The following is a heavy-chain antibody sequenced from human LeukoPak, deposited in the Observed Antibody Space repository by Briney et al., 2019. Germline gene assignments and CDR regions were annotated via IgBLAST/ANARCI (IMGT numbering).Heavy chain of an antibody. D-gene: IGHD3-10*01. V-gene: IGHV4-59*12. CDR1: GGSISSYY. J-gene: IGHJ3*02. CDR3: ARGYYGDAFDI. Sequence: PSETLSLTCTVSGGSISSYYWSWIRQPPGKGLEWIGYIYYSGSTNYNPSLKSRVTISVDTSKNQFSLKLSSVTAADTAVYYCARGYYGDAFDIWGQGTMVTVSS. CDR2: IYYSGST.